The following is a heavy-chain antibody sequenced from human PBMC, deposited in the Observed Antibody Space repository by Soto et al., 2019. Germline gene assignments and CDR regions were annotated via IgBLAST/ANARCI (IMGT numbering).Heavy chain of an antibody. J-gene: IGHJ6*03. CDR3: ARGRPQSTSDYYYYYMDV. CDR2: IIPILGIA. Sequence: QVQLVQCGAEVKKPGSSVKVSCKASGGTFSSYTISWVRQAPGQGLEWMGRIIPILGIANYAQKFQGRVTITADKSTSTAYMELSSLRSEDTAVYYCARGRPQSTSDYYYYYMDVWGKGTTVTVSS. V-gene: IGHV1-69*02. CDR1: GGTFSSYT.